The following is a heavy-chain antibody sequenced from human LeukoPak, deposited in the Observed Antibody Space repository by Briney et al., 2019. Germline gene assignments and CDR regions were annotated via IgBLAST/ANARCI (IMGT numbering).Heavy chain of an antibody. J-gene: IGHJ4*02. CDR2: IKQDGSEI. CDR1: GFTFSNYW. Sequence: PGGSLRLSCAASGFTFSNYWMTWVRQAPGKGLEWVATIKQDGSEIYYVDSVRGRFTISRDNAKNSLYLQLNSLRAEDTAVYYCARVRDGWTNWGQGTLVTVSS. D-gene: IGHD3-10*01. CDR3: ARVRDGWTN. V-gene: IGHV3-7*01.